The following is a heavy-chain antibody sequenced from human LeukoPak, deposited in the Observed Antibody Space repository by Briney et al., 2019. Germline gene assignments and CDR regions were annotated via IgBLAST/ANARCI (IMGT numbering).Heavy chain of an antibody. D-gene: IGHD5-18*01. V-gene: IGHV1-18*01. J-gene: IGHJ4*02. CDR2: ISPYNGNT. Sequence: ASVKVSCTTSGYTFTTFGINWVRHAPGQGLEWMGWISPYNGNTNYAQKLQGRVTMTTATSTNTAYMERRSLRSDDTAVYYCARDKGRAYSYGYVDYWGEGTLVTVS. CDR3: ARDKGRAYSYGYVDY. CDR1: GYTFTTFG.